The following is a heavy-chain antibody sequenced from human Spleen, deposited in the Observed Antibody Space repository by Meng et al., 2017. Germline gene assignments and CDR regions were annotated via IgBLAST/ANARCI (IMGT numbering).Heavy chain of an antibody. D-gene: IGHD4-17*01. CDR1: GYTFTSYG. Sequence: ASVKVSCKASGYTFTSYGISWVRQAPGQGLEWMGWISAYNGNTNYAQKFQGRVTMTTDTSTSTAYMELSRLRSDDTAVYYCARDDYGDYEIYYGMDVWGQGTTVTVSS. J-gene: IGHJ6*02. V-gene: IGHV1-18*01. CDR2: ISAYNGNT. CDR3: ARDDYGDYEIYYGMDV.